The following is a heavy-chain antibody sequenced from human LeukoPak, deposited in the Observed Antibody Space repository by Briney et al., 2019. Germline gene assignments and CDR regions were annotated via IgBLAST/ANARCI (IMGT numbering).Heavy chain of an antibody. CDR1: GGSISSYY. CDR3: AREGQYYPYAFDI. Sequence: SETLSLTCTVSGGSISSYYWSWIRQPPGKGLEWIGYIYYSGSTNYNPSLKSRVTISVDTSKNQFSLKLSSVTAADTAVYYCAREGQYYPYAFDIWGQGTMVTVSS. J-gene: IGHJ3*02. CDR2: IYYSGST. D-gene: IGHD3-10*01. V-gene: IGHV4-59*01.